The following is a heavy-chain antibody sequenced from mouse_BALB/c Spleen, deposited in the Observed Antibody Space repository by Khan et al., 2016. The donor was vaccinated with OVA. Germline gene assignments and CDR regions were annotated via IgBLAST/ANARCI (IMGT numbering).Heavy chain of an antibody. CDR1: GFSLTGYG. J-gene: IGHJ4*01. V-gene: IGHV2-6-7*01. Sequence: QVQLKQSGPGLVAPSQSLSITCTVSGFSLTGYGVNWVRQPPGKGLEWLGMIWGDGSTDSNSALKSRLSISKDNSKSQVFLKMNSLQTDDTAMYYCAMAYYDNYREAMDFWGQGTSVTVSS. CDR2: IWGDGST. CDR3: AMAYYDNYREAMDF. D-gene: IGHD2-10*01.